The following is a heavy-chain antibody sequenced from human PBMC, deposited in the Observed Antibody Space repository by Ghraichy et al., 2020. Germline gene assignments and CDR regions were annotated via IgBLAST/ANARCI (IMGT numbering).Heavy chain of an antibody. CDR2: IRPDGGQT. CDR1: GFTFSTSW. J-gene: IGHJ4*02. V-gene: IGHV3-7*01. Sequence: GGSLRLSCAASGFTFSTSWMTWVRQAPGKGLECVANIRPDGGQTYYVDSVDGRYTISRDNAKNSLYLQMNSLRVEDTAFYYCVRDSGWGRCDFWGQGALVTVSS. D-gene: IGHD3-10*01. CDR3: VRDSGWGRCDF.